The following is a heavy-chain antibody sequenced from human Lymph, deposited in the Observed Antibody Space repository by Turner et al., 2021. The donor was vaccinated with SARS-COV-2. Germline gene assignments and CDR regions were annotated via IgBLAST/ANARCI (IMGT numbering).Heavy chain of an antibody. D-gene: IGHD6-13*01. CDR1: GFTFSSYG. CDR2: IWYDGSNK. J-gene: IGHJ6*02. V-gene: IGHV3-33*01. CDR3: ARGSAGGDV. Sequence: QVKLVESGRGVVQPGRSLSLSCAASGFTFSSYGMHWVRQAPGKGLEWVAFIWYDGSNKYYADSVKGRFTISRDNSKNTLYLQMNSLRAEDTAVYYCARGSAGGDVWGQGTTVTVSS.